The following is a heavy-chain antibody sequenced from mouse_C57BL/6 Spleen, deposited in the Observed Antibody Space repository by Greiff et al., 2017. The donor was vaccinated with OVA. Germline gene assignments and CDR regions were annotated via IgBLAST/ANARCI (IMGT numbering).Heavy chain of an antibody. J-gene: IGHJ4*01. CDR3: ARDGLLRAMDY. V-gene: IGHV1-82*01. CDR1: GYAFSSSW. CDR2: IYPGDGDT. Sequence: QVQLQQSGPELVKPGASVKISCKASGYAFSSSWMNWVKQRPGKGLEWIGRIYPGDGDTNYNGKFKGKATLTADKSSSTAYMQLSSLTSEDTAVYFCARDGLLRAMDYWGQGTSVTVSS. D-gene: IGHD2-3*01.